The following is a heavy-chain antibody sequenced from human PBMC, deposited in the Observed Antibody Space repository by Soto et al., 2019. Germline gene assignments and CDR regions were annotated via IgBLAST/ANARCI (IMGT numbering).Heavy chain of an antibody. Sequence: EVQVLESGGGLAQPGGSLRLSCVASGFTFSNFVMSWVRQAPGKGLEWVSLISHSGASTYYADSVKGRFTISRDNSKNTLYLQMSSLRAGDTALYQCVRDYYHFSWCYSDIPLDYWGQGALVTVSS. CDR2: ISHSGAST. D-gene: IGHD3-3*02. CDR3: VRDYYHFSWCYSDIPLDY. J-gene: IGHJ4*02. V-gene: IGHV3-23*01. CDR1: GFTFSNFV.